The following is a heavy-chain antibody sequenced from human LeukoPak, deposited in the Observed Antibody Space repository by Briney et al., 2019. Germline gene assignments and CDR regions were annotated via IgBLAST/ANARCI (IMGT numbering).Heavy chain of an antibody. CDR3: ATSVSVAENASDI. CDR1: GLTFSSYA. CDR2: ISYDGTNK. V-gene: IGHV3-30*04. D-gene: IGHD6-19*01. J-gene: IGHJ3*02. Sequence: PGRSLRLSCAASGLTFSSYAMDWVRQAPGKGLAWVTSISYDGTNKYYADSVKGRFTISRDDSTNTLYLQMNSLRSDDSAVYYCATSVSVAENASDIWGQGTMVTVSS.